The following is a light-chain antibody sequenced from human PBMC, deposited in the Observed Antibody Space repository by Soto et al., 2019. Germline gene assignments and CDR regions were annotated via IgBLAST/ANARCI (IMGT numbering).Light chain of an antibody. CDR1: QGISSY. CDR3: QQHNTYPIT. V-gene: IGKV1-9*01. J-gene: IGKJ5*01. Sequence: IQLTQSPSSLSASVGDRVTITCRASQGISSYLAWYQQKPGKAPKLMIYGASTLEGGVPVRFSGSGSGTDFTLTISSLQPEDFATYYCQQHNTYPITYGQGTRLEIK. CDR2: GAS.